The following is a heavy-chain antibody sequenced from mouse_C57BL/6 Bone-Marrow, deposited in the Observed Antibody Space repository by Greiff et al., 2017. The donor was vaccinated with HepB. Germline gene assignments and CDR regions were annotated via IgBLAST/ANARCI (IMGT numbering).Heavy chain of an antibody. CDR3: AKGYPDYSNFDY. D-gene: IGHD2-5*01. CDR1: GYTFTSYW. CDR2: INPSSGYT. J-gene: IGHJ2*01. Sequence: VQLQQSGAELAKPGASVKLSCKASGYTFTSYWMHWVKQRPGQGLEWIGYINPSSGYTKYNQKFKDKAKLTADKSSSTAYMQLSSLTYEDSAVYYCAKGYPDYSNFDYWGQGTTLTVSS. V-gene: IGHV1-7*01.